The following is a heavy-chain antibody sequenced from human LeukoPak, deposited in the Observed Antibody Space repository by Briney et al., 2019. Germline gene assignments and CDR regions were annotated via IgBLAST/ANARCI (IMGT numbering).Heavy chain of an antibody. D-gene: IGHD6-13*01. J-gene: IGHJ6*02. CDR3: ARESPIAAAGISSRGYYYYGMDV. CDR2: TYYRSKWYN. V-gene: IGHV6-1*01. Sequence: SQTLSLTCAISGDSVSSNSAAWNWIRQSPSRGLEWLGRTYYRSKWYNDYAVSVKSRITINPDTSKNQFSLQLNSVTPEDTAVYYRARESPIAAAGISSRGYYYYGMDVWGQGTTVTVSS. CDR1: GDSVSSNSAA.